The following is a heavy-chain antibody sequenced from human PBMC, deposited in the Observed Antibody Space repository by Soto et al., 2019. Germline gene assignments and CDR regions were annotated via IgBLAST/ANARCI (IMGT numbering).Heavy chain of an antibody. CDR3: ARGIATGQLDP. CDR1: GYTFTRYT. CDR2: INPDNGNT. J-gene: IGHJ5*02. Sequence: ASVKVSCKASGYTFTRYTMNWVRQAPGQRLEWMGWINPDNGNTKSSQKFQDRVIITRDTSASTAYMDPSSLRSEDTAVYYCARGIATGQLDPWGQGTLVTVSS. V-gene: IGHV1-3*01. D-gene: IGHD2-15*01.